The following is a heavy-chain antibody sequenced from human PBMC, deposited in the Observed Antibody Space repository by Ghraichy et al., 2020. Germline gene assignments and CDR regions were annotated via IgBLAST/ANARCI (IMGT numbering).Heavy chain of an antibody. Sequence: GEALNISCAASGFTFSSYSMNWVRQAPGKGLEWVSSISSSSSYIYYADSVKGRFTISRDNAKNSLYLQMNSLRAEDTAVYYCARALEHPTYGMDVWGQGTTVTVSS. D-gene: IGHD1/OR15-1a*01. J-gene: IGHJ6*02. V-gene: IGHV3-21*01. CDR2: ISSSSSYI. CDR1: GFTFSSYS. CDR3: ARALEHPTYGMDV.